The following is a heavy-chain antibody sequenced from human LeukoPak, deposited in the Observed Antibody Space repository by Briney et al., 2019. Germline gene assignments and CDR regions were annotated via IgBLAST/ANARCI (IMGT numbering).Heavy chain of an antibody. CDR1: GYTFTGYY. J-gene: IGHJ6*02. CDR2: LNPDGGGA. Sequence: ASVEVSCKASGYTFTGYYIHWVRQAPGQRLEWMGWLNPDGGGAYYAQSLQGRVTMTRDTSISTAYMELSSLRFDDTAVYYCARVGPIDYYYYPMDVWGQGTTVTVSS. CDR3: ARVGPIDYYYYPMDV. V-gene: IGHV1-2*02.